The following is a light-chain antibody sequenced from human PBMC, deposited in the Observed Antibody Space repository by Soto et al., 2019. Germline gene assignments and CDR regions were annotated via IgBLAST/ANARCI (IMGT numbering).Light chain of an antibody. CDR2: DVN. V-gene: IGLV2-11*01. CDR1: SSDVGGYDY. CDR3: SSYAGSSTWV. J-gene: IGLJ3*02. Sequence: QSALTQPRSVSGSPGQSVTISCTGTSSDVGGYDYVSWYQQHPGKAPKLMIYDVNTRPSGVPDRFSGSKSGSTAFLTISGLQAEDEADYYCSSYAGSSTWVFGGGTKLTVL.